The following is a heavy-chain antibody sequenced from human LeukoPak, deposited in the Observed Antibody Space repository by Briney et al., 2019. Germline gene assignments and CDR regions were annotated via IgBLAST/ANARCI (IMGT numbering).Heavy chain of an antibody. CDR2: ISGSGGST. CDR3: AKDRKLGTYFDY. D-gene: IGHD7-27*01. Sequence: PGGSLRLSCAASAFTFSSYAMSWVRQAPGKGLEWVSAISGSGGSTYYADSVKGRFTISRDNSKNTLYLQMNSLRAEDTAVYYCAKDRKLGTYFDYWGQGTLVTVSS. CDR1: AFTFSSYA. V-gene: IGHV3-23*01. J-gene: IGHJ4*02.